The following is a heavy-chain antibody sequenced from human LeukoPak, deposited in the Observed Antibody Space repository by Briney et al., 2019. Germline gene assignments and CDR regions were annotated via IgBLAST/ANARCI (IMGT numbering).Heavy chain of an antibody. V-gene: IGHV3-33*01. CDR1: GFTFSSYG. J-gene: IGHJ4*02. CDR3: ARDHYDFWSGYYLAY. CDR2: IWYDGSNK. Sequence: GGSLRLSCAASGFTFSSYGMHWVRQAPGKGPEGVAVIWYDGSNKYYADSVKGRFTISRDNSKNTLYLQMNSLRAEDTAVYYCARDHYDFWSGYYLAYWGQGTLVTVSS. D-gene: IGHD3-3*01.